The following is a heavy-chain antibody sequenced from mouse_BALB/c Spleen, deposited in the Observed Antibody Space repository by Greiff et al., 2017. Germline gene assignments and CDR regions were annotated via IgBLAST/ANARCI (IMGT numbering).Heavy chain of an antibody. CDR1: GYTFTSYT. J-gene: IGHJ1*01. D-gene: IGHD1-3*01. V-gene: IGHV1S26*01. CDR3: ARGNSGNYRYFDV. Sequence: QVQLQQSGAELVRPGTSVKMSCKASGYTFTSYTMHWVKQRPGQGLEWIGYINPSSGYTNYNQKFKDKATLTADKSSSTAYMQLSSLTSEDSAVYYCARGNSGNYRYFDVWGAGTTVTVSS. CDR2: INPSSGYT.